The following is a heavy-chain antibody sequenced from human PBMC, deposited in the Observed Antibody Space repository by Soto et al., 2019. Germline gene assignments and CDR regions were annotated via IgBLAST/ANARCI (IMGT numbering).Heavy chain of an antibody. Sequence: SQTLSLTCAISWDSVSSNSAAWNWIRQSPSRGLEWLGRTYYRSKWYNDYAVSVKSRITINPDTSKNQFSLQLNSVTPEDTAVYYCARATLGSSGWYSPAFDIWGQGTMVTVSS. CDR1: WDSVSSNSAA. J-gene: IGHJ3*02. D-gene: IGHD6-19*01. CDR3: ARATLGSSGWYSPAFDI. V-gene: IGHV6-1*01. CDR2: TYYRSKWYN.